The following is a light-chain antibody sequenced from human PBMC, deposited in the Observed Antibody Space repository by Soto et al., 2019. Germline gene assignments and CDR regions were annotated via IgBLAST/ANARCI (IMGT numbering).Light chain of an antibody. V-gene: IGKV3-20*01. CDR1: QSVSSSY. J-gene: IGKJ4*01. CDR3: QQYGSSPRLT. Sequence: EIVLTQSPGTLSLSPGERATLSCRASQSVSSSYLAWYQQKPGQAPRLLIYGVSSRATGIPDRFSGSGSGTDFTLTISRLEPEDVAVYYCQQYGSSPRLTFGGGTKVDIK. CDR2: GVS.